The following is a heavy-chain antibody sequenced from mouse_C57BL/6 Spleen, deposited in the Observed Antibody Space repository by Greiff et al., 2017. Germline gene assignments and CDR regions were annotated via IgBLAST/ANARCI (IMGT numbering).Heavy chain of an antibody. CDR2: IDPENGDT. CDR3: TTEGRRDYYAMDY. Sequence: EVKLMESGAELVRPGASVKLSCTASGFNIKDDYMHWVKQRPEQGLEWIGWIDPENGDTEYASKFQGKATITADTSSNTAYLQLSSLTSEDTAVYYGTTEGRRDYYAMDYWGQGTSVTVSS. CDR1: GFNIKDDY. D-gene: IGHD3-3*01. V-gene: IGHV14-4*01. J-gene: IGHJ4*01.